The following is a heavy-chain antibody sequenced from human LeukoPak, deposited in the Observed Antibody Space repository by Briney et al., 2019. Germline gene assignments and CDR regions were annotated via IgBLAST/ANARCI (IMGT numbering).Heavy chain of an antibody. D-gene: IGHD3-3*01. V-gene: IGHV4-4*07. CDR1: GGSISMLY. J-gene: IGHJ6*03. CDR2: IYTSVST. Sequence: PETLSLTSLLAGGSISMLYGGWVRPPDGRGLGWVGRIYTSVSTTYNPSLKSRVTMSVDTSKNQFSLKLSSVTAADTAVYYCARVARGDDFWSGYLPNYYYYYMDVWGKGTTVTVSS. CDR3: ARVARGDDFWSGYLPNYYYYYMDV.